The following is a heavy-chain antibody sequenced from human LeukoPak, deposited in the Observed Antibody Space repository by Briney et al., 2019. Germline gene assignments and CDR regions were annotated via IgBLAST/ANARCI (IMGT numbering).Heavy chain of an antibody. V-gene: IGHV3-21*01. CDR1: GFTFSSYE. CDR3: ARGVAAAGRYYYYYMDV. Sequence: PGGSLRLSCAASGFTFSSYEMNWVRQAPGKGLEWVSSISSSSSYIYYADSVKGRFTISRDNAKNTLYLQMNSLRAEDTAVYYCARGVAAAGRYYYYYMDVWGKGTTVTVSS. D-gene: IGHD6-13*01. CDR2: ISSSSSYI. J-gene: IGHJ6*03.